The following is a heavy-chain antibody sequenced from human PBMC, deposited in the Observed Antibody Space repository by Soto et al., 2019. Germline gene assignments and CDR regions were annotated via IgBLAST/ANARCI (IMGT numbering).Heavy chain of an antibody. V-gene: IGHV1-8*01. D-gene: IGHD3-16*01. J-gene: IGHJ5*02. CDR3: ARMATFGSLNWFDP. Sequence: ASVKVSCKASGYSFTNNDVTWVRQATGKGLEGMGWMNPGSGDTGYAQKFQGRVTMTRDISIATAYMELSSLRSDDTAIYYCARMATFGSLNWFDPWGQGTLVTVSS. CDR2: MNPGSGDT. CDR1: GYSFTNND.